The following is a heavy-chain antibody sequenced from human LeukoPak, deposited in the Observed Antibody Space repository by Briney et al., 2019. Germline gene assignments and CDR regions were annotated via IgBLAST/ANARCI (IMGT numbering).Heavy chain of an antibody. J-gene: IGHJ4*02. D-gene: IGHD1-1*01. Sequence: PSETLSLTCPVPGGSISSSYWSWIRQHPGKGLEWIWYIYYSGSSYCNPSLKRRVAISVDTSKNQLALKLSSVTAADTAVYYCARVSERNWLYCWGQGTLVTVS. CDR1: GGSISSSY. CDR3: ARVSERNWLYC. CDR2: IYYSGSS. V-gene: IGHV4-59*01.